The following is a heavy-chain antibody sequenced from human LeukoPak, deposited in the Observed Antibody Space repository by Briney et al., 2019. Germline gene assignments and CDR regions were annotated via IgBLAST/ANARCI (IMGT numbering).Heavy chain of an antibody. CDR3: AKGGYCDLDAFDI. V-gene: IGHV3-43D*03. CDR2: ITWDGGNT. Sequence: QSGGSLRLSCAASGFSFDDYAMHWVRQAPGKGLEWVSLITWDGGNTYYADSVKGRFTISRDNSKNSLYLQMNSLRAEDTALYYCAKGGYCDLDAFDIWGQGTMVTVSS. D-gene: IGHD1-26*01. J-gene: IGHJ3*02. CDR1: GFSFDDYA.